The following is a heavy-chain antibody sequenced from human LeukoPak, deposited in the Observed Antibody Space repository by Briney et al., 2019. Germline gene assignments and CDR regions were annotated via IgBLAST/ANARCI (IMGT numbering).Heavy chain of an antibody. CDR1: GFTFDDYA. D-gene: IGHD6-13*01. V-gene: IGHV3-9*01. CDR2: ISWNSGSI. J-gene: IGHJ4*02. CDR3: AKLSS. Sequence: GGSLRLSCAASGFTFDDYAMHWVRQAPGKGLEWVSGISWNSGSIGYADSVKGRFTISRDNAKNSLYLQMNSLRAEDTALCYCAKLSSWGQGTLVTVSS.